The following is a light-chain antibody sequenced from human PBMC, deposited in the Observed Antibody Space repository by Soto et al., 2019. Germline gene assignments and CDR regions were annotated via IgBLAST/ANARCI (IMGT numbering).Light chain of an antibody. J-gene: IGLJ1*01. V-gene: IGLV2-11*01. Sequence: QSVLTQPRSVSGSPGQSVTISCTGTNSDVGGYNYVSWYQQHPGKAPKLMIYDVRKRPSGVPDRFSGSKSDNTASLTISGLQAEDEAHYYCCSYAGSSTHYVFGTGTKLTVL. CDR3: CSYAGSSTHYV. CDR2: DVR. CDR1: NSDVGGYNY.